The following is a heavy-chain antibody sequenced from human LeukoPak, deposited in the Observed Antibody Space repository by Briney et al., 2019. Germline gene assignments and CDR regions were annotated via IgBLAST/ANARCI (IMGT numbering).Heavy chain of an antibody. CDR1: GFTFSTYW. D-gene: IGHD6-13*01. CDR2: IKQDGSEK. Sequence: AGGSLRLSCAASGFTFSTYWMSWVRRASGKGLEWVANIKQDGSEKYYVDSVKGRFIISRDNVKNSLYLQMNSLRAEDTAVYYCASSSIASAGRGAFDYWGQGTLVTVSS. J-gene: IGHJ4*02. V-gene: IGHV3-7*02. CDR3: ASSSIASAGRGAFDY.